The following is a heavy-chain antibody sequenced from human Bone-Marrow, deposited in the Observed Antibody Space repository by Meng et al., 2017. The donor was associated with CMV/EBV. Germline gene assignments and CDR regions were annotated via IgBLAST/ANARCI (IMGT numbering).Heavy chain of an antibody. J-gene: IGHJ6*02. CDR1: GFTFSSYW. CDR2: IKQDGSDK. CDR3: AREDTIGGGFWSGYTTNYYYYGMDV. D-gene: IGHD3-3*01. V-gene: IGHV3-7*01. Sequence: GESLKISCAASGFTFSSYWMSWVRQAPGKGLEWVANIKQDGSDKYYVDSVKGRFTISRDNAKNSLYLQMNSLRAEDTAVYYCAREDTIGGGFWSGYTTNYYYYGMDVWGQGTTVTCSS.